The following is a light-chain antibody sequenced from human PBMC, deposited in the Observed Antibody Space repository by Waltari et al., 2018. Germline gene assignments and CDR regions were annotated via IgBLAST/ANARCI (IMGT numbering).Light chain of an antibody. Sequence: DIVMTQTQLSLSVTPGQQAYISCKSSPSLLHSDGKTYVYWYLQKPGQSPQLLIYEVSIRFSGVPDRFSGRGSGTDFTLKISRLEAEDVGVYYCMQSLQLPPAVTFGPGTKVDIK. CDR3: MQSLQLPPAVT. CDR1: PSLLHSDGKTY. CDR2: EVS. V-gene: IGKV2D-29*02. J-gene: IGKJ3*01.